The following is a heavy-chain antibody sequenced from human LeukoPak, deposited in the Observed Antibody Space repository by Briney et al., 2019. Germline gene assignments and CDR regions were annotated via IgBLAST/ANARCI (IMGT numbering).Heavy chain of an antibody. CDR1: GGSVSGYY. CDR3: ARLPLRFLEPFDY. D-gene: IGHD3-3*01. V-gene: IGHV4-34*01. Sequence: SETLSLTCAVYGGSVSGYYWSWIRQRPEKGLEWIGEISHRGRTHYTPSLQSRVTMSVDTSKNQFALNLNSVTAADTAVYYCARLPLRFLEPFDYWGQGILVTVSS. CDR2: ISHRGRT. J-gene: IGHJ4*02.